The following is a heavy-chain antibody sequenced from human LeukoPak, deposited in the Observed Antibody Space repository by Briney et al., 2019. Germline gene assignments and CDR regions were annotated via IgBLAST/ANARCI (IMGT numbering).Heavy chain of an antibody. J-gene: IGHJ4*02. Sequence: SETLSLTCAVYGGSFSGYYWSWIRQPPGKGLEWIGEINHSGSTNYNPSFKSRVTISVDTSKNQFSLKLSSVTAADTAVYYCARVLYYYDSSGYSRGHPYFDYWGQGTLVTVSS. D-gene: IGHD3-22*01. CDR2: INHSGST. V-gene: IGHV4-34*01. CDR3: ARVLYYYDSSGYSRGHPYFDY. CDR1: GGSFSGYY.